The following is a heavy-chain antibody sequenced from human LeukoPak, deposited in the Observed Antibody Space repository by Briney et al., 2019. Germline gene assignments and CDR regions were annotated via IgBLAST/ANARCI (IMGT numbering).Heavy chain of an antibody. CDR2: IWYDGSNK. CDR1: GFXFNSFG. CDR3: AREAPYDSSGYYFDY. D-gene: IGHD3-22*01. J-gene: IGHJ4*02. V-gene: IGHV3-33*01. Sequence: PGGSLRLSCAASGFXFNSFGIHWVRQAPGKGLEWVAGIWYDGSNKYYADSVKGRFTISRDNSKNTLYLQMNSLRAEDTAVYYCAREAPYDSSGYYFDYWGQGTLVTVSS.